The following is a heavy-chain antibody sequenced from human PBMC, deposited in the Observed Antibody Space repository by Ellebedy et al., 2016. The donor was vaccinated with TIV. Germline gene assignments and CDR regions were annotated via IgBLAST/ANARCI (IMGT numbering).Heavy chain of an antibody. D-gene: IGHD5-18*01. CDR2: IIAIFGTA. CDR1: GGIFRSNA. Sequence: SVKVSCKASGGIFRSNAISWVRQAPGQGLEWMGGIIAIFGTANYAQQFQGRVTITADESTSTVYMELSSLRSEDTAVYYCARVSGYSFGYFDYWGQGTLVTVSS. CDR3: ARVSGYSFGYFDY. J-gene: IGHJ4*02. V-gene: IGHV1-69*13.